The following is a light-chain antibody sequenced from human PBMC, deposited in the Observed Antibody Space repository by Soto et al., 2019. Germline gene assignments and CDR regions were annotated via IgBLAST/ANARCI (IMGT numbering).Light chain of an antibody. Sequence: DIQMTQSPSSLSASVGDRVTITCRASQGIINYLAWYQQKPGKAPKLLIYAASTLQSGVTSRFSGSGSGTDFTLTISGLQTEDVATYDCQKYNSAPLSFGGGTKVE. V-gene: IGKV1-27*01. CDR2: AAS. J-gene: IGKJ4*01. CDR1: QGIINY. CDR3: QKYNSAPLS.